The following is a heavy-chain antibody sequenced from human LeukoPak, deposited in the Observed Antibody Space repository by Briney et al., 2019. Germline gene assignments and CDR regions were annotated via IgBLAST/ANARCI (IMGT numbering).Heavy chain of an antibody. D-gene: IGHD3-10*01. J-gene: IGHJ2*01. CDR1: GFTVSSNY. CDR2: IYSGGST. CDR3: AREGDYYYGSGSYYWSRHWYFDL. V-gene: IGHV3-66*01. Sequence: GGSLRLSCAASGFTVSSNYMSWVRQAPGKGLEWVSVIYSGGSTYYADSVKGRFTISRDNSKNTLYLQMNSLRAEDTAVYYCAREGDYYYGSGSYYWSRHWYFDLWGRGTLVTVSS.